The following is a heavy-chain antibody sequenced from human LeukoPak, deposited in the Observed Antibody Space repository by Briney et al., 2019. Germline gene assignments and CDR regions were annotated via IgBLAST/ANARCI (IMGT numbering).Heavy chain of an antibody. CDR1: GFTFDDYA. J-gene: IGHJ4*02. Sequence: GGSLRLSCAASGFTFDDYAMHWVRQAPGKGLEWVSGISWNSGSIGYADSVKGRFTISRDNAKNSLYLQMNSLRAEDTAVYYCAKSREWLRLYYFDYWGQGTLVTVSS. CDR3: AKSREWLRLYYFDY. D-gene: IGHD5-12*01. CDR2: ISWNSGSI. V-gene: IGHV3-9*01.